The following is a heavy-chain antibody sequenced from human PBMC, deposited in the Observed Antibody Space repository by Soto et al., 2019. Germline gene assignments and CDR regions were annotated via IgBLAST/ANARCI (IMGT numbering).Heavy chain of an antibody. CDR1: GFTFSSYA. Sequence: QVQLVESGGGVVQPGRSLRLSCAASGFTFSSYAMYWVRQAPGKGLEWVAVTSNDGSNKYYADSVKGRVTISRDNSKNTQYLQMNSLRPEDTAVYYCARAGSSSRYDAFDTWGQGTMVTVSS. D-gene: IGHD6-13*01. CDR2: TSNDGSNK. V-gene: IGHV3-30-3*01. J-gene: IGHJ3*02. CDR3: ARAGSSSRYDAFDT.